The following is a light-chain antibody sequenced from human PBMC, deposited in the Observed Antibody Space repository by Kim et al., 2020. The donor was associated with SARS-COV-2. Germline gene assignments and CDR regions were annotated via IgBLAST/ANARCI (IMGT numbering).Light chain of an antibody. CDR2: DVK. J-gene: IGLJ1*01. CDR3: SSYATSTFL. CDR1: SSDIGTYDY. Sequence: QSALTQPASVSGSPGQSISISCIGSSSDIGTYDYVSWYQQHPGKAPKLIISDVKKRPSGVSDRFSGSKSGKTAFLTISGLQAEDEADYYCSSYATSTFLFGTGTKV. V-gene: IGLV2-14*01.